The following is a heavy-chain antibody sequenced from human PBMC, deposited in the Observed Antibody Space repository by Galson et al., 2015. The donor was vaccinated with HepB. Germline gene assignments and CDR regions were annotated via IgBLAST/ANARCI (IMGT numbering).Heavy chain of an antibody. Sequence: SETLSLTCAVYGGSFSGYYWSWIRQPPGKGLEWIGEINHSGSTNYNPSLKSRVTISVDTSKNQFSLKLSSVTAADTAVYYCARVPVYEPDLHNSSGWYTAGPAHFDYWGQGTLVTVSS. J-gene: IGHJ4*02. CDR3: ARVPVYEPDLHNSSGWYTAGPAHFDY. CDR1: GGSFSGYY. CDR2: INHSGST. V-gene: IGHV4-34*01. D-gene: IGHD6-19*01.